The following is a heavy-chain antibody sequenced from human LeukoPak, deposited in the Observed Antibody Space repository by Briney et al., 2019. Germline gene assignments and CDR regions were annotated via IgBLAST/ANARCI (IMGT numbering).Heavy chain of an antibody. Sequence: PSETLSLTCAVSGGSISSGGYSWSWIRQPPGKGLEWIGYIYYSGSTNYNPSLKSRVTISVDTSKNQFSLKLSSVTAADTAVYYCARGGRRRCSTSCYKTPNTPSNWFDPWGQGTLVTVSS. J-gene: IGHJ5*02. CDR2: IYYSGST. CDR3: ARGGRRRCSTSCYKTPNTPSNWFDP. D-gene: IGHD2-2*02. V-gene: IGHV4-61*08. CDR1: GGSISSGGYS.